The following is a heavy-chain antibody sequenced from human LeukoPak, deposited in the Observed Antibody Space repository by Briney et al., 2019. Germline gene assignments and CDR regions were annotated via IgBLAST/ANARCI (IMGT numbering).Heavy chain of an antibody. CDR1: GGSISSYY. CDR3: ARAQRPYDFWSGYYKPRMDWFDP. V-gene: IGHV4-4*07. D-gene: IGHD3-3*01. J-gene: IGHJ5*02. Sequence: PSETLSLTCTVSGGSISSYYWSWIRQPAGKGLEWIGRIYTSGSTNYNPSLKRRVTMSVDTSKNQFSLKLSSVTAADTAVYYCARAQRPYDFWSGYYKPRMDWFDPWGQGTLVTVSS. CDR2: IYTSGST.